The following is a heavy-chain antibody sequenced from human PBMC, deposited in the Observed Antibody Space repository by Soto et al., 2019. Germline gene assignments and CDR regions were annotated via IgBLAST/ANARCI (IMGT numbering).Heavy chain of an antibody. Sequence: PGGSLRLSCAASGFTFSSYSMNWVRQAPGKGLEWVSSISSSSSYIYYADSVKGRFTISRDNAKNSLYLQMNSLRAEDTAVYYCAKAPSTEVASGDGFDIWGQGTMVTVSS. CDR3: AKAPSTEVASGDGFDI. V-gene: IGHV3-21*01. D-gene: IGHD2-15*01. CDR2: ISSSSSYI. CDR1: GFTFSSYS. J-gene: IGHJ3*02.